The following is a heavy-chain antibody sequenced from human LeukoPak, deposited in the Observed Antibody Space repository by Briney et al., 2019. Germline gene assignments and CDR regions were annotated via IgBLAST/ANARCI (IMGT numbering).Heavy chain of an antibody. CDR3: ARGSKAAPGTFDY. CDR1: GFTFSSYS. J-gene: IGHJ4*02. D-gene: IGHD6-13*01. V-gene: IGHV3-21*04. Sequence: PGGSLRLSCAASGFTFSSYSMNWVRQAPGKGLEWVSSISSSSSYIYYADSVKGRFTISRDNAKNSLYLQMNSLRAEDTAVYYCARGSKAAPGTFDYWGQGTLVTVSS. CDR2: ISSSSSYI.